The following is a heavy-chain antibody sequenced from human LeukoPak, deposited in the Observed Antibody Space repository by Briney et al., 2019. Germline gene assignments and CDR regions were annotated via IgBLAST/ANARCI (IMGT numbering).Heavy chain of an antibody. CDR1: GFTFSSYW. Sequence: PGGSLRLSCAASGFTFSSYWMHWVRQAPGKGLVWVSSISSSSSYIYYADSVKGRFTISRDNAKNSLYLQMNSLRAEDTAVYYCARDRTTMVRDYYYYMDVWGKGTTVTVSS. J-gene: IGHJ6*03. CDR3: ARDRTTMVRDYYYYMDV. CDR2: ISSSSSYI. D-gene: IGHD3-10*01. V-gene: IGHV3-21*01.